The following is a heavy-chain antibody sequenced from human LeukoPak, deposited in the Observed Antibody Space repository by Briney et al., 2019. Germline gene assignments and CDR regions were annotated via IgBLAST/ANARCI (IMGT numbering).Heavy chain of an antibody. CDR2: INHSGST. D-gene: IGHD5-24*01. Sequence: PSETLSLTCAVYGVSFSGYYWSWIRPPPGKGLEWIGEINHSGSTYHNPSLKSRVTISVDTPKNQLSLQLSSVTAADTAVYYCARRTMATAGHWFDPWGQGTLVTVSS. V-gene: IGHV4-34*01. CDR3: ARRTMATAGHWFDP. J-gene: IGHJ5*02. CDR1: GVSFSGYY.